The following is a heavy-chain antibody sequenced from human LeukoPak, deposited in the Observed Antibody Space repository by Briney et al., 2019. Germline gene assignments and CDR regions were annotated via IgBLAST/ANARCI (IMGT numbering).Heavy chain of an antibody. V-gene: IGHV4-30-2*01. D-gene: IGHD3-10*01. Sequence: SQTLSLTCAVSGGSISSGGYSWSWIRQPPGKGLEWIGYIYHSGSTYYNPSLKSRVTISVDRSKNQFSLKLSSVTAADTAVYYCASRRRGLVVRGVIIELGIWYFDYWGQGTLVTVSS. CDR3: ASRRRGLVVRGVIIELGIWYFDY. J-gene: IGHJ4*02. CDR2: IYHSGST. CDR1: GGSISSGGYS.